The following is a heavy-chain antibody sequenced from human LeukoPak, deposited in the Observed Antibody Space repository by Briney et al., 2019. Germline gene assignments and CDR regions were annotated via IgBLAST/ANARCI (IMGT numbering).Heavy chain of an antibody. D-gene: IGHD3-22*01. CDR3: ARDEVITTPHFDY. J-gene: IGHJ4*02. V-gene: IGHV3-48*01. Sequence: GGSLRLSCAASGFTFSSYSMNWVRQAPGKGLEWVSYISSSSSTIYYADSVKGRFTISRDNAKNSLYLQMNSLRAEDTAVYYCARDEVITTPHFDYWGQGNLVTVSS. CDR1: GFTFSSYS. CDR2: ISSSSSTI.